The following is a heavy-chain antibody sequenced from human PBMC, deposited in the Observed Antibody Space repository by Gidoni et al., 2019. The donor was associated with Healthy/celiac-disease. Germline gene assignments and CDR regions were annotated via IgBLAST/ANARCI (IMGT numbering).Heavy chain of an antibody. CDR1: GGSISSSSYY. Sequence: QLQLQESGPGLVKPSETLSLTCTVSGGSISSSSYYWGWIRQPPGKGLEWIGSIYYSGSTYYNPSLKSRVTISVDTSKNQFSLKLSSVTAADTAVYYCARDHGIAVAGVRPYYFDYWGQGTLVTVSS. J-gene: IGHJ4*02. D-gene: IGHD6-19*01. V-gene: IGHV4-39*07. CDR3: ARDHGIAVAGVRPYYFDY. CDR2: IYYSGST.